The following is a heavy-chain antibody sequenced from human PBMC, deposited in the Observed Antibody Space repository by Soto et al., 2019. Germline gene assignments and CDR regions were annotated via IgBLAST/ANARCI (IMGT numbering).Heavy chain of an antibody. Sequence: GGSLRLSCAASGFTFSSYWTSRVRQAPGKGLEWVANIKQDGSEKYYVDSVKGRFTISRDNAKNSLYLQMNSLRAEDTAVYYCARGPYNWNYGSYWFDPWGQGTLVNVSS. CDR1: GFTFSSYW. D-gene: IGHD1-7*01. CDR2: IKQDGSEK. CDR3: ARGPYNWNYGSYWFDP. V-gene: IGHV3-7*01. J-gene: IGHJ5*02.